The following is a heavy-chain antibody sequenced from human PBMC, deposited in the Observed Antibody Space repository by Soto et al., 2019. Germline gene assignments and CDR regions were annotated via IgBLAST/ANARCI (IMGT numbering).Heavy chain of an antibody. CDR3: ARLSCSSTSCYRGGWFDP. D-gene: IGHD2-2*02. CDR2: IDPSDSYT. J-gene: IGHJ5*02. CDR1: GYSFTSYW. Sequence: GASLKISCKGSGYSFTSYWISWVRQMPGKGLEWMVRIDPSDSYTNYSPSFQGHVTISADKSISTAYLQWSSLKASDTAMYYCARLSCSSTSCYRGGWFDPWGQGTLVTVSS. V-gene: IGHV5-10-1*01.